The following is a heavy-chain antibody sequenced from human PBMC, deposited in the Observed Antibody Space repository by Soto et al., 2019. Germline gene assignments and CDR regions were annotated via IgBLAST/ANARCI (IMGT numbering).Heavy chain of an antibody. CDR3: ARDSGAEGYYYYGMDV. Sequence: PSETLSLTCTVSGGSISSGGYYWSWIRQHPGKGLEWIGYIYYSGSTYYNPSLKSRVTISVDTSKNQFSLKLSSVTAADTAVYYCARDSGAEGYYYYGMDVWGQGTTVTVSS. CDR1: GGSISSGGYY. J-gene: IGHJ6*02. V-gene: IGHV4-31*03. CDR2: IYYSGST.